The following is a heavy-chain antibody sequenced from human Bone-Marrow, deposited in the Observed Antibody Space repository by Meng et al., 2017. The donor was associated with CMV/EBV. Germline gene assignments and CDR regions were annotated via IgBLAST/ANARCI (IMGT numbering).Heavy chain of an antibody. CDR3: AKDLEYSSAQGVY. J-gene: IGHJ4*02. D-gene: IGHD6-6*01. CDR1: GFTFSSYG. Sequence: GESLKISCAASGFTFSSYGMHWVRQAPGKGLEWVAFIRYDGSNKYCADSVKGRFTISRDNSKNTLYLQMNSLRAEDTAVYYCAKDLEYSSAQGVYWGQGTLVTVSS. CDR2: IRYDGSNK. V-gene: IGHV3-30*02.